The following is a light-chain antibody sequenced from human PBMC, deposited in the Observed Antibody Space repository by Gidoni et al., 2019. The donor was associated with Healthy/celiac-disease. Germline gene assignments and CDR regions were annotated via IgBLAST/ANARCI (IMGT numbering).Light chain of an antibody. CDR2: GSS. J-gene: IGKJ1*01. Sequence: EIVMTQPPAPLSVSPGEGATLSCRASQSVSSNSSWYQQKPGQAPRLLIYGSSTRATGIPAWFSGRGSGTEFTLTISSLQSEDFAVYCCQRYNNWPRTFGQGTKVEIK. CDR3: QRYNNWPRT. V-gene: IGKV3-15*01. CDR1: QSVSSN.